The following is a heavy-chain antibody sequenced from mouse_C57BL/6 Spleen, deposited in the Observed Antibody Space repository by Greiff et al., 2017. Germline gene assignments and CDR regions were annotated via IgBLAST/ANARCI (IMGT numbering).Heavy chain of an antibody. CDR3: ARSDYEGYFDV. J-gene: IGHJ1*03. D-gene: IGHD2-4*01. V-gene: IGHV1-64*01. CDR2: IHPNSGST. CDR1: GYTFTSYW. Sequence: QVQLQQPGAELVKPGASVKMSCKASGYTFTSYWITWVKQRPGQGLEWIGMIHPNSGSTNYNEKFKSKATLTVDKSSSTAYMQLSSLTSEDSAVYYCARSDYEGYFDVWGTGTTVTVSS.